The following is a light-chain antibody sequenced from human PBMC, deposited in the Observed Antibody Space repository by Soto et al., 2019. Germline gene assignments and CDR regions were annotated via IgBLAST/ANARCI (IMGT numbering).Light chain of an antibody. Sequence: QSALTQPASVSGSPGQSITISCTGTISDVGGYNYVSWYQQHPGKAPKLMIYDVSNRPSGVSNRFSGSKSGNTASLTISGLQAEDEADYYCSSYTSSSVYVFGTGTKVTVL. CDR3: SSYTSSSVYV. J-gene: IGLJ1*01. CDR1: ISDVGGYNY. V-gene: IGLV2-14*01. CDR2: DVS.